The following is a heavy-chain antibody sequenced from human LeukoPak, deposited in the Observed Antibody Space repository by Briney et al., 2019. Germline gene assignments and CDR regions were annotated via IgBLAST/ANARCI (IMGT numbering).Heavy chain of an antibody. V-gene: IGHV1-69*13. J-gene: IGHJ4*02. CDR1: GGTFSSYA. Sequence: SVKVSCKASGGTFSSYAISWVRQAPGQGLEWMGGIIPIFGTANYAQKFQGRVTITADESTSTAYKELSSLRSEDTAVYYCARGGLSDYYDSSGYYFRFDYWGQGTLVTVSS. D-gene: IGHD3-22*01. CDR2: IIPIFGTA. CDR3: ARGGLSDYYDSSGYYFRFDY.